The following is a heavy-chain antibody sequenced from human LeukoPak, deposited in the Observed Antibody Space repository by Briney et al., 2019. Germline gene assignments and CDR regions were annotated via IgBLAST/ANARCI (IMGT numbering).Heavy chain of an antibody. Sequence: GGSLRLSCAASGFTFSSYSMNWVRQAPGKGLEWVSYISSISSTIYYADSVKGRFTISRDNAKNSLYLQMNSLRAEDTAVYYCARDAGGLRWYYFDYWGQGTLVTVSS. CDR2: ISSISSTI. J-gene: IGHJ4*02. D-gene: IGHD4-23*01. V-gene: IGHV3-48*01. CDR3: ARDAGGLRWYYFDY. CDR1: GFTFSSYS.